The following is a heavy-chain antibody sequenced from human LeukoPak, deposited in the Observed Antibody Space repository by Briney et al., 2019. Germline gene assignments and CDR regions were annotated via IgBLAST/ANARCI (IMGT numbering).Heavy chain of an antibody. J-gene: IGHJ3*02. CDR3: ARGRTLWFGEFPSGGDAFDI. D-gene: IGHD3-10*01. CDR2: INPSGGST. V-gene: IGHV1-46*01. Sequence: GASVKVSCKASGYTFTSYYMHWVRQAPGQGLEWMGIINPSGGSTSYAQKFQGRVTMTRDMSTSTVYMELSSLRSEDTAVYYCARGRTLWFGEFPSGGDAFDIWGQGTMVTVSS. CDR1: GYTFTSYY.